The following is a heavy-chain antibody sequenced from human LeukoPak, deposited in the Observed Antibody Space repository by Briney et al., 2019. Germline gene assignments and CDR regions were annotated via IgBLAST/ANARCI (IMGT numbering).Heavy chain of an antibody. CDR1: GGSVSSYY. V-gene: IGHV4-59*08. D-gene: IGHD3-10*01. J-gene: IGHJ6*02. Sequence: SETLSLTCTVSGGSVSSYYWSWIRQPPGKGLEWIGYIYYSGSTNYNPSLKSRVTISVDTSKNQFSLKLSSVTAADTAVYYCARLRFTDYYYYGMDVWGQGTTVTVSS. CDR3: ARLRFTDYYYYGMDV. CDR2: IYYSGST.